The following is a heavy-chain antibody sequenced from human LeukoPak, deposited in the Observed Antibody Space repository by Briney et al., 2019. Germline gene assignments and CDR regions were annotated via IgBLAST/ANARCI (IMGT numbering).Heavy chain of an antibody. D-gene: IGHD3-3*01. CDR1: GGSISSGSYY. Sequence: SETLSLTCTVSGGSISSGSYYWSWIRQPAGKGLEWIGRIYTSGSTNYNPSLKSRVTISVDTSKNQFSLKLSSVTAADTAVYYCARAPTYYDLGTTNGDYWGQGTLVTVSS. J-gene: IGHJ4*02. CDR3: ARAPTYYDLGTTNGDY. V-gene: IGHV4-61*02. CDR2: IYTSGST.